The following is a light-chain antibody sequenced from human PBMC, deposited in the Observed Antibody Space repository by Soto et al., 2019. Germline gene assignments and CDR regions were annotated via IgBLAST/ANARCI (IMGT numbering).Light chain of an antibody. CDR1: QSVDSNY. CDR3: QQYGSSPT. CDR2: GAS. J-gene: IGKJ1*01. V-gene: IGKV3-20*01. Sequence: EIGLTQSPGTLSLSPGERATLSCRASQSVDSNYLAWYQQKPGQAPRIIIFGASGRATGIPDRFSGSGSGTDFTLTISRLEPEDFAVYYCQQYGSSPTFGQGTKVDIK.